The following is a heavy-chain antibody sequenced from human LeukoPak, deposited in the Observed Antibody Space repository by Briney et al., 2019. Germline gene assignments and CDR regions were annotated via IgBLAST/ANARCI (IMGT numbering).Heavy chain of an antibody. CDR3: AKDRTSSWYDKYFDY. Sequence: GGSLRLSCAASGITFSSYAMSWVRQAPGKGLEWVSTISASGGSTYYADSVKGRFTISRDDSKNTLYLQMNSLRAEDTALYYCAKDRTSSWYDKYFDYRGQGTLVTVSS. J-gene: IGHJ4*02. V-gene: IGHV3-23*01. CDR1: GITFSSYA. CDR2: ISASGGST. D-gene: IGHD6-13*01.